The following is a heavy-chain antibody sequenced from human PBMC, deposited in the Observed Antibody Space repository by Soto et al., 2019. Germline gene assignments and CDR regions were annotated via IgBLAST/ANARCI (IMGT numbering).Heavy chain of an antibody. CDR3: VRGMDLYKCGF. V-gene: IGHV4-59*12. J-gene: IGHJ4*02. Sequence: SETLSLTCTVSGASISTDYWSWIRQSPGKGLEWIGYVHYGGSINYNPPLQSRVTMSVDTSKNQVFLELSSATVADTAVYYCVRGMDLYKCGFWGQGTLVTVS. CDR1: GASISTDY. CDR2: VHYGGSI. D-gene: IGHD6-25*01.